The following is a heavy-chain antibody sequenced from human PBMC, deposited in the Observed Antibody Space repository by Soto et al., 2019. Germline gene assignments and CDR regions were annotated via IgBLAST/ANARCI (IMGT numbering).Heavy chain of an antibody. CDR3: ARRYSSSSDY. J-gene: IGHJ4*02. CDR2: IFYSGST. V-gene: IGHV4-61*08. Sequence: SETLSLTCAVSGGSISSGGYSWSWIRQPPGKGLEWIGYIFYSGSTNYNPSLKSRVTISVDTSKNQFSLKLSSVTAADTAVYYCARRYSSSSDYWGQGTLVTVSS. CDR1: GGSISSGGYS. D-gene: IGHD6-13*01.